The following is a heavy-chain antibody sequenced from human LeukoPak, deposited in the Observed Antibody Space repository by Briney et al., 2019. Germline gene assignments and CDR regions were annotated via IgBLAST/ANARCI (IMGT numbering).Heavy chain of an antibody. J-gene: IGHJ4*02. CDR3: VRHDGRGGATMGALDS. V-gene: IGHV4-39*01. CDR1: GXXXSSSSXH. CDR2: IYYGRTT. Sequence: TLSLXXXVSGXXXSSSSXHWGWIRQSPGKGLEWIGSIYYGRTTYYNPSLNSRVTISVVTSKNQFSLQLNSVTAADTAVYYCVRHDGRGGATMGALDSWGQGSLVTVSS. D-gene: IGHD5-12*01.